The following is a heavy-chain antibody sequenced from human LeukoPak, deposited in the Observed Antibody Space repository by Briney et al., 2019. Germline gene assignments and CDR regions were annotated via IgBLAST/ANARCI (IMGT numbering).Heavy chain of an antibody. CDR2: LGGSGDVT. Sequence: GGSLRLSCAASGLNFSSRWMNWVRQAPGQGLEWVSTLGGSGDVTFYADSVRGRFTISRDKNTLHLRMISLRAEDTAVYYCAKARAPRTSILSYYSGLDVWGQGTTVTVS. V-gene: IGHV3-23*01. CDR1: GLNFSSRW. CDR3: AKARAPRTSILSYYSGLDV. J-gene: IGHJ6*02.